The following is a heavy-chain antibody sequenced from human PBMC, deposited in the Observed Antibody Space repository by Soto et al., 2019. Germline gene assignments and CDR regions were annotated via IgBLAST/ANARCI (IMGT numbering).Heavy chain of an antibody. CDR1: GLGLSIDL. CDR2: IVVGSGNT. CDR3: AAEQSSGYYLSSDYYYGMDV. D-gene: IGHD3-22*01. V-gene: IGHV1-58*01. Sequence: SVKGACKAAGLGLSIDLGRWGRNAREQRLEWIGWIVVGSGNTNYAQKFQERVTITRDMSTSTAYMELSSLRSEDTAVYYCAAEQSSGYYLSSDYYYGMDVWGQGTTVTVSS. J-gene: IGHJ6*02.